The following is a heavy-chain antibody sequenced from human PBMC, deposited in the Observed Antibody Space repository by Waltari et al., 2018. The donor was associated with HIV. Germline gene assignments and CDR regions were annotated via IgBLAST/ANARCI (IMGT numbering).Heavy chain of an antibody. D-gene: IGHD3-22*01. CDR1: GFTFSNYG. J-gene: IGHJ4*02. CDR2: IRYDGTNK. CDR3: AKAPHHYDSSGPVY. V-gene: IGHV3-30*02. Sequence: QVQLVESGGGVVQPGGPLRLSGTASGFTFSNYGLYWFRQAPGKGLQWVAFIRYDGTNKYYADSVKGRFIISRDNSKNTLSLQMHSLRAEDTAVYYCAKAPHHYDSSGPVYWGQGTLVTVSS.